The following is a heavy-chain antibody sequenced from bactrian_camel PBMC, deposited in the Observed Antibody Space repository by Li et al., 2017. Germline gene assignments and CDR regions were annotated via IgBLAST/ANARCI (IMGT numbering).Heavy chain of an antibody. CDR2: LASDLST. CDR3: ATGRAWLTPGSCTWEY. D-gene: IGHD1*01. J-gene: IGHJ4*01. V-gene: IGHV3S55*01. CDR1: GFTGGRHC. Sequence: HVQLVESGGGSVQAEGSLRLSCAASGFTGGRHCMAWFRQLPGKERERVAFLASDLSTSYIDSAKGRFTISKDSGKGTLYLQMNSLSPEDTAMYYCATGRAWLTPGSCTWEYWGQGTQVTVS.